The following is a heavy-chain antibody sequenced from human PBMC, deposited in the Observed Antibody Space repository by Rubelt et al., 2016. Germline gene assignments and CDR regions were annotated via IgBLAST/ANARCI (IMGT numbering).Heavy chain of an antibody. V-gene: IGHV1-69*01. D-gene: IGHD3-22*01. CDR1: GVSFGNSA. CDR2: IIPLFGAP. CDR3: ARDRQVGEGYSNVFDI. J-gene: IGHJ3*02. Sequence: QVQLVQSGAEVKKPASSVKVSCKASGVSFGNSAVTWVRQAPGQGLEWMGGIIPLFGAPTYAQKFQGRGAMTADESTSTAYMELIGLRSEDTAVYYCARDRQVGEGYSNVFDIWGQGTMVSVSS.